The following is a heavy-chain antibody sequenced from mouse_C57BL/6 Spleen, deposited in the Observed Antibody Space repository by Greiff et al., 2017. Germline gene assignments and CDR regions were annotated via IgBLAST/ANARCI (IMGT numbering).Heavy chain of an antibody. D-gene: IGHD1-1*01. V-gene: IGHV3-6*01. J-gene: IGHJ2*01. CDR2: ISYDGSN. Sequence: EVKLVESGPGLVKPSPSLSLTCSVTGYSITSGYYWNWIRQFPGNKLEWMGYISYDGSNNYNPSLKNRISITRDTSKNQFFLKLNSVTTEDTATYYCARDGVDYGPDYFDYWGQGTTLTVSS. CDR1: GYSITSGYY. CDR3: ARDGVDYGPDYFDY.